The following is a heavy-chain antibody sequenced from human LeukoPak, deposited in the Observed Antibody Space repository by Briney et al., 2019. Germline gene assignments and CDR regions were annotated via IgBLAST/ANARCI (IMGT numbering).Heavy chain of an antibody. V-gene: IGHV3-30*18. Sequence: QPGGSLRLSCAASGFTFSSYGMHWVRQAPGKGLEWVAVISYDGSNKYYADSVKGRFTISRDNSKNTLYLQMNSLRAEDTAVYYCAKGMVSGSYYNVGGAFDIWGQGTMVTVSS. CDR2: ISYDGSNK. J-gene: IGHJ3*02. D-gene: IGHD3-10*01. CDR1: GFTFSSYG. CDR3: AKGMVSGSYYNVGGAFDI.